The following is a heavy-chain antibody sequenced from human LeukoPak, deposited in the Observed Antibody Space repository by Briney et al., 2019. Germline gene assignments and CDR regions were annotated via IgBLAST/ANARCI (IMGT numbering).Heavy chain of an antibody. D-gene: IGHD6-13*01. Sequence: GASVKVSCKASGGTFSSYAISWVRQAPGQGLEWMGGIIPIFGTANYAQKFQGRVTITADESTSTAYMELSSLRSEDTAVYYCASFGTAAGSDYWGQGTLVTVSS. CDR1: GGTFSSYA. J-gene: IGHJ4*02. CDR2: IIPIFGTA. CDR3: ASFGTAAGSDY. V-gene: IGHV1-69*13.